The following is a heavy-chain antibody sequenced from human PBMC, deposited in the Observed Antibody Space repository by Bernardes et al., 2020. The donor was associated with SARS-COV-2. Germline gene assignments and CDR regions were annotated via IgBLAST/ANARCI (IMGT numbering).Heavy chain of an antibody. Sequence: SETLSLTCTVSGGSISSYYWSWIRQPPGKGLEWIGYIYYSGSTNYNPSLKSRVTISVDTSKNQFSLKLSSVTAADTAVYYCARQGYDSSGYPYFDYWGQGTLVTVSS. V-gene: IGHV4-59*08. CDR3: ARQGYDSSGYPYFDY. CDR2: IYYSGST. CDR1: GGSISSYY. J-gene: IGHJ4*02. D-gene: IGHD3-22*01.